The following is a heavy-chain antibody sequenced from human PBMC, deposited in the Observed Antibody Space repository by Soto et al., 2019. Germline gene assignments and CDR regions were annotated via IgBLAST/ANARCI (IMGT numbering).Heavy chain of an antibody. D-gene: IGHD3-16*01. Sequence: QVQLVESGGGVVQPGRSLRLSCAASGFTFSSYGMHWVRQAPGKGLEWVAVIWYDGSNKYYADSVKGRFTISRDNSKNPLHLQMNSLRAEATAVYYCARDGLGSGDQDWYYYYGMDVWGQGTTVTVSS. V-gene: IGHV3-33*01. J-gene: IGHJ6*02. CDR1: GFTFSSYG. CDR3: ARDGLGSGDQDWYYYYGMDV. CDR2: IWYDGSNK.